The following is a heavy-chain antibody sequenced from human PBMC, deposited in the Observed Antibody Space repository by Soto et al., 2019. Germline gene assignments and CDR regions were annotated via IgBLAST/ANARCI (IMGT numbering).Heavy chain of an antibody. V-gene: IGHV1-18*01. CDR3: ARGRFLGYSYDRPGMDV. Sequence: GASVKVSCKASGYTFTSYGISWVRQAPGQGLEWMGWISAYNGNTNYAQKLQGRVTMTTDTSTSTAYMELRSLRSDDTAVYYCARGRFLGYSYDRPGMDVWGQGTTVTVSS. CDR1: GYTFTSYG. J-gene: IGHJ6*02. D-gene: IGHD5-18*01. CDR2: ISAYNGNT.